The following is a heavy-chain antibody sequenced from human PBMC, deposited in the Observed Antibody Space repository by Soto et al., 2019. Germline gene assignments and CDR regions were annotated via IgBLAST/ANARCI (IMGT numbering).Heavy chain of an antibody. CDR1: GFSFSRYD. J-gene: IGHJ3*02. D-gene: IGHD3-10*01. V-gene: IGHV3-13*05. CDR3: ERGLMRFSGAFDI. Sequence: GGSLRLSCAASGFSFSRYDMHCVRQAPGKGLEWVSAIGTAGDPYYPGSVKGRFTISRENAKDSLYLQMNSLRAGDTAVYYCERGLMRFSGAFDIWGQGTMVTVSS. CDR2: IGTAGDP.